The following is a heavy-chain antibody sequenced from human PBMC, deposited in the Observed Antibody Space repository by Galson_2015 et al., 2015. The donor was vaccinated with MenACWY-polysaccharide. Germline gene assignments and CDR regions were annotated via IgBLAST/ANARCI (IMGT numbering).Heavy chain of an antibody. V-gene: IGHV3-74*01. CDR2: MNTDGSST. Sequence: SLRLSCAASGFTFGTYWVHWVRQAPGEGLVWVSRMNTDGSSTSYADSVKGRFTVSRDNAKNTVYLQMNSLRAEDTAVYYCARDPHCGAGCSIHDAFDVWGQGTKVTVSS. CDR1: GFTFGTYW. CDR3: ARDPHCGAGCSIHDAFDV. J-gene: IGHJ3*01. D-gene: IGHD2-21*02.